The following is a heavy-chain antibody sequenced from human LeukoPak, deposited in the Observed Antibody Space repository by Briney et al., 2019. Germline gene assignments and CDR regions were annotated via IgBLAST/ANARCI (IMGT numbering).Heavy chain of an antibody. V-gene: IGHV1-3*03. CDR3: ARRSGITMVRGVIDY. CDR2: INAVNCNT. J-gene: IGHJ4*02. Sequence: INAVNCNTKYSQEFQGRVTITRDTTASTAYMELSSLRSEDTAVYYCARRSGITMVRGVIDYWGQGTLVTVSS. D-gene: IGHD3-10*01.